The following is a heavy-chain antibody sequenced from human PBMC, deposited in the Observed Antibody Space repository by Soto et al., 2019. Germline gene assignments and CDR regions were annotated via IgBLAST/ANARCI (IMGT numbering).Heavy chain of an antibody. D-gene: IGHD2-21*02. Sequence: SETLSLTCTISGGSISGFYWGWIRQPPGKGLQWIGNIYYSGSANYDPSLRSRVTISLDTSKNQFSLNLNSVTAADTAIYYCARWTSCGGDCYWLDFWGQGTLVTVSS. V-gene: IGHV4-59*01. CDR1: GGSISGFY. CDR2: IYYSGSA. J-gene: IGHJ4*02. CDR3: ARWTSCGGDCYWLDF.